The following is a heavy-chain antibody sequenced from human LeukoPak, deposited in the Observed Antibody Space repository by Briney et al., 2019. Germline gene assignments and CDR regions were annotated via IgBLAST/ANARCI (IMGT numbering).Heavy chain of an antibody. Sequence: GGSLRLSCAVSGITLSNYGMSWVRQAPGKGLEWVAGISGSGGSTNYADSVKGRFTISRDNPTNTLSLQMNSLRAEDTAVYYCARGGIQVSGIDEFDYWGQGTLVTVSS. V-gene: IGHV3-23*01. CDR3: ARGGIQVSGIDEFDY. CDR2: ISGSGGST. D-gene: IGHD6-19*01. CDR1: GITLSNYG. J-gene: IGHJ4*02.